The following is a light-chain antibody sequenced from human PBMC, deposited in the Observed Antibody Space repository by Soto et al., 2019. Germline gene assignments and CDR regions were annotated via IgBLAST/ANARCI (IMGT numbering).Light chain of an antibody. Sequence: GDRVTITCRASQSISNYLNWYQKKPGKAPKLLIHAASTLQSGVPSRFSGSGSGTDFTLTISSLQPEDFATYDCQQSYSFPRTFGQGTKVEIK. CDR1: QSISNY. J-gene: IGKJ1*01. CDR3: QQSYSFPRT. V-gene: IGKV1-39*01. CDR2: AAS.